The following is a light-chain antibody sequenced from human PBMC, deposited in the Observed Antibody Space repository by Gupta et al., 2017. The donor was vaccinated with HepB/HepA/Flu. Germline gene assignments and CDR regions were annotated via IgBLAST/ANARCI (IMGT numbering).Light chain of an antibody. Sequence: SYELTQPPSVSVSPGQTARITCSGDELPKQYANWYQQKPGQAPVLIIYKDNKRPSGIPERVSGSNSGTTATLTISGVQAEDEADYYCQSADNSGAYPVIFGGGTKLTVL. J-gene: IGLJ2*01. CDR2: KDN. V-gene: IGLV3-25*03. CDR1: ELPKQY. CDR3: QSADNSGAYPVI.